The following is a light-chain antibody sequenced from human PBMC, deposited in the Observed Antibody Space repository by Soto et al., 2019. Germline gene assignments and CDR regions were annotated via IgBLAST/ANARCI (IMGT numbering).Light chain of an antibody. CDR1: SGHSNYD. CDR3: QTWGAGIRV. CDR2: LNSDGSH. V-gene: IGLV4-69*01. J-gene: IGLJ1*01. Sequence: QLVLTQSPSASASLGASVKLTCTLSSGHSNYDIAWHQQQPEKGPRYLMNLNSDGSHNKGDGIPDRFSGSSSGAERYLTISSLQSEDEADYYCQTWGAGIRVFGTGTKLTVL.